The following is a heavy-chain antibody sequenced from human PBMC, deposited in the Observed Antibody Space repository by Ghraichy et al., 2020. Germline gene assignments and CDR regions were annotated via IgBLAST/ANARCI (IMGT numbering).Heavy chain of an antibody. CDR1: GGTFSSYT. CDR2: IIPILGIA. J-gene: IGHJ2*01. D-gene: IGHD3-22*01. CDR3: ARGYYYDSSGYWGHWYFDL. V-gene: IGHV1-69*02. Sequence: SVKVSCKASGGTFSSYTISWVRQAPGQGLEWMGRIIPILGIANYAQKFQGRVTITADKSTSTAYMELSSLRSEDTAVYYCARGYYYDSSGYWGHWYFDLWGRGTLVTVSS.